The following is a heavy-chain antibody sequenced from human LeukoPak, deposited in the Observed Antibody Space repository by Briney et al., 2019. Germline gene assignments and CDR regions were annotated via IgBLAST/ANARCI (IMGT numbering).Heavy chain of an antibody. CDR1: GYSISRGYY. D-gene: IGHD6-19*01. J-gene: IGHJ6*03. CDR2: IYHSGST. Sequence: SETLSLTCTVSGYSISRGYYGGWIRQPPGKGLEWIGSIYHSGSTYYNPSLKSRVTISVDTSKNPFSLKLSSVTAADTAVYYCARLYSGWYYYYYYMDVWGNGTTVTVSS. V-gene: IGHV4-38-2*02. CDR3: ARLYSGWYYYYYYMDV.